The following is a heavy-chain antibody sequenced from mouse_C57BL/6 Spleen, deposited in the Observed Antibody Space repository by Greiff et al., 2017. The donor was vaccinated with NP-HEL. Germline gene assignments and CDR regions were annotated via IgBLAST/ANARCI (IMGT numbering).Heavy chain of an antibody. CDR3: AREGAAYDYDGDYYAMDY. D-gene: IGHD2-4*01. V-gene: IGHV1-53*01. Sequence: VQLQQPGTELVKPGASVKLSCKASGYTFTSYWMHWVKQRPGQGLEWIGNINPSNGGTNYNEKFKSKATLTVDKSSSTAYMQLSSLTSEDSAVYYCAREGAAYDYDGDYYAMDYWGQGTSVTVSS. CDR2: INPSNGGT. CDR1: GYTFTSYW. J-gene: IGHJ4*01.